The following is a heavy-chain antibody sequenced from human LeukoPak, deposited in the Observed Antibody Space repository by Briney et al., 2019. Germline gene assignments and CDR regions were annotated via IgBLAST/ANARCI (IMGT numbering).Heavy chain of an antibody. J-gene: IGHJ5*02. D-gene: IGHD1-14*01. CDR2: ITPIFGTA. V-gene: IGHV1-69*01. CDR3: ARDLKHGHRDGRWFDP. Sequence: SVKVSCKASGGTFSSYAISWVRQAPGQGLEWMGGITPIFGTANYAQKFQGRVTITADESTSTAYMELSSLRSEDTAVYYCARDLKHGHRDGRWFDPWGQGTLVTVSS. CDR1: GGTFSSYA.